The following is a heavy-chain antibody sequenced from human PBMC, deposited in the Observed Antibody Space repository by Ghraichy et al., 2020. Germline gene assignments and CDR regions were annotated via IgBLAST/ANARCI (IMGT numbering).Heavy chain of an antibody. CDR1: GYSCTSYW. J-gene: IGHJ5*02. CDR2: IYTGDSDN. V-gene: IGHV5-51*01. Sequence: GESLNISCKGSGYSCTSYWIGWVRQMPGKGLEWMGIIYTGDSDNRYSPSFQGQVTISADKSISTAYLQWSSLKASDTAMYYCARHLGGSGSYYGYWFDPWGQGTLVTVSS. D-gene: IGHD3-10*01. CDR3: ARHLGGSGSYYGYWFDP.